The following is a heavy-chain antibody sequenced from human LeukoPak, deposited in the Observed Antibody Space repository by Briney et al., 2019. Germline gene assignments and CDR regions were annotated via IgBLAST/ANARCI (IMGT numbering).Heavy chain of an antibody. Sequence: GGSLRLSCAASGFTFSDYYMSWIRQAPGKGLEWVSYISSSGSTIYYADSVKGRFTISRDNAKNSLYLQTNSLRAEDTAVYYCASGDSSWYKFDYWGQGTLVTVSS. V-gene: IGHV3-11*01. CDR3: ASGDSSWYKFDY. CDR1: GFTFSDYY. CDR2: ISSSGSTI. D-gene: IGHD6-13*01. J-gene: IGHJ4*02.